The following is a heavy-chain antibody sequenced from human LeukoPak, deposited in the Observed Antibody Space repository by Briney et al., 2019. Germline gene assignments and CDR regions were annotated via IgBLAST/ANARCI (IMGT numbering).Heavy chain of an antibody. V-gene: IGHV3-23*01. CDR2: ISGSGGST. CDR3: AKDEIVGEWGGYYFDY. D-gene: IGHD1-26*01. J-gene: IGHJ4*02. Sequence: RAGGSLRLSCAASGFTFSSYAMSWVRQAPGKGLEWVSAISGSGGSTYYADSVKGRFTISRDNSKNTLYLQKNSLRAEDTAVYYCAKDEIVGEWGGYYFDYWGQGTLVTVSS. CDR1: GFTFSSYA.